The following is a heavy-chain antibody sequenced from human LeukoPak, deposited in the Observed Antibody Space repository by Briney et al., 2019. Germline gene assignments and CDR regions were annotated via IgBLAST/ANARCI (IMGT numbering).Heavy chain of an antibody. CDR1: GGSISSYY. Sequence: SETLSLTCTVSGGSISSYYWSWIRQPPGKALEWIGYIYYRGSPNYNPSLKSRVTISIDTSKNQFSLKLSSVTAADTAVYYCARVETPVTTTPPFDHWGQGTLVTVSS. D-gene: IGHD4-17*01. V-gene: IGHV4-59*01. CDR3: ARVETPVTTTPPFDH. CDR2: IYYRGSP. J-gene: IGHJ4*02.